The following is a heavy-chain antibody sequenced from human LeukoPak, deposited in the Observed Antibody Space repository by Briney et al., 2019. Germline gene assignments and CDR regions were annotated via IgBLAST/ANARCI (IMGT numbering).Heavy chain of an antibody. CDR2: IYYSGST. CDR1: GGSISSYY. J-gene: IGHJ6*03. Sequence: SETLSLTCTVSGGSISSYYWSWIRQPPGKGLEWIGYIYYSGSTNYNPSLKSRVTISVDTSKNQFSLKLSSVTAADTAVYYCARSRVVVVPAAINKHGADYYYYYMDVWGKGTTVTVSS. V-gene: IGHV4-59*01. CDR3: ARSRVVVVPAAINKHGADYYYYYMDV. D-gene: IGHD2-2*02.